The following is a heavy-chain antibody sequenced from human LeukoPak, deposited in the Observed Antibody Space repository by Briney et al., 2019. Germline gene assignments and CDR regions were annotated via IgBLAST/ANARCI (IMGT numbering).Heavy chain of an antibody. CDR3: ARVGSGGAWFDF. D-gene: IGHD6-19*01. V-gene: IGHV4-59*01. CDR1: SGSITGYY. Sequence: SETLSLTCTVSSGSITGYYWSWIRQPPGKGLEWIGYVYATGTTNYNPSLKTRATISIDTSKNQLSLTLTSVTAADTAVYYCARVGSGGAWFDFWGQGTLVSASS. J-gene: IGHJ4*02. CDR2: VYATGTT.